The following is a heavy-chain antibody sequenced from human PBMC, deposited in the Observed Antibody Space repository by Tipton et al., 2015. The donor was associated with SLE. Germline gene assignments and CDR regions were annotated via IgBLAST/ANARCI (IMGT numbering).Heavy chain of an antibody. CDR1: GFSISSGYY. CDR2: IYHSGNT. D-gene: IGHD1-26*01. Sequence: TLSLTCAVSGFSISSGYYWGWIRQPPGKGLEWIGSIYHSGNTYYNPSLKSRVSMSIDTSKNRFSLKLSSVTAADTAVYYCARDLGRYSGSLNNWFDPWGQGTLVTVSS. J-gene: IGHJ5*02. CDR3: ARDLGRYSGSLNNWFDP. V-gene: IGHV4-38-2*02.